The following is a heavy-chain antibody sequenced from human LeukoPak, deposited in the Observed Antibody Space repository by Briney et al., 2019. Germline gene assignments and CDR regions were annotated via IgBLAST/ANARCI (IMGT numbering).Heavy chain of an antibody. CDR3: ARGPPPLWFGELSVFSGYYYGMDV. Sequence: SETLSLTCAVYGGSFSGYYWSWIRQPPGKGLEWIGEINHSGSTNYNPSLKSRVTISVDTSKNQFSLKLSSVTAADTAVYYCARGPPPLWFGELSVFSGYYYGMDVWGQGTTVTVSS. J-gene: IGHJ6*02. CDR1: GGSFSGYY. CDR2: INHSGST. V-gene: IGHV4-34*01. D-gene: IGHD3-10*01.